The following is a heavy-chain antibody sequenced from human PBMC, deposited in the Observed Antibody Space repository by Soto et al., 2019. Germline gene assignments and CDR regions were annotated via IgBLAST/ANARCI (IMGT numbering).Heavy chain of an antibody. CDR3: AKYRRTEAEGFTLDY. CDR2: IYYTGSP. D-gene: IGHD6-13*01. CDR1: GDSINNYY. V-gene: IGHV4-59*01. J-gene: IGHJ4*02. Sequence: SETLSLTCTVSGDSINNYYWSWIRQPPGKRLEWIGYIYYTGSPTYNPSLESRVTMSVDTSKNPFSLKLNSVNAADTAVYYCAKYRRTEAEGFTLDYWGRGTLVTVSS.